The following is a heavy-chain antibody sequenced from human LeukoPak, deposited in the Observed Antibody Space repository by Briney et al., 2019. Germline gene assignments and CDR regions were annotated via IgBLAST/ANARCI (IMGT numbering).Heavy chain of an antibody. D-gene: IGHD3-3*01. Sequence: SETLSLTCTVSGGSISSYYWSWIRQPPGKGLEWIGYIYYSGSTNYNPSLKSRVTISVDTSKNQFSLKLSSVTAADTAVYYCARGYDSIVGVVITDYAFDIWGQGTMVTVSS. CDR3: ARGYDSIVGVVITDYAFDI. J-gene: IGHJ3*02. V-gene: IGHV4-59*01. CDR2: IYYSGST. CDR1: GGSISSYY.